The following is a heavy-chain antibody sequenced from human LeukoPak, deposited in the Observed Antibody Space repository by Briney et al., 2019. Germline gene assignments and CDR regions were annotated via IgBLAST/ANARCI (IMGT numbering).Heavy chain of an antibody. V-gene: IGHV4-38-2*02. D-gene: IGHD3-22*01. Sequence: PSETLSLTCTVSGYSISSGYYWGWIRQPPGKGLEWIGSIYHSGSTYYNPSLKSRVTISVDTSKNQFSLKLSSVTAADTAVYYCARSFAKPFITMIVVVPDAFDIWGQGTMVTVSS. CDR1: GYSISSGYY. J-gene: IGHJ3*02. CDR3: ARSFAKPFITMIVVVPDAFDI. CDR2: IYHSGST.